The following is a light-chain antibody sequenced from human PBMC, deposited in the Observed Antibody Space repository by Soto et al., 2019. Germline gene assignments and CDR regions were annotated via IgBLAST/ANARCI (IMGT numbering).Light chain of an antibody. J-gene: IGKJ2*01. Sequence: EIVMTQSPATLSVSPGERATLSCRASQSVSSNLAWYQQKPGQAPRLLISGASTRATGVTARFSGSGSGTEFTLTISRLEPEDFAVYYCQQYGSSPPLYTFGQGTTLEIK. CDR2: GAS. CDR3: QQYGSSPPLYT. CDR1: QSVSSN. V-gene: IGKV3-15*01.